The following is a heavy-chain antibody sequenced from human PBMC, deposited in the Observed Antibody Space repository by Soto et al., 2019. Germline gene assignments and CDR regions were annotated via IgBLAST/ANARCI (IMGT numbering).Heavy chain of an antibody. CDR1: GGSLTGYY. Sequence: QVQLQQWGAGLLKPSETLSLTCTVNGGSLTGYYWSWIRQPPGKGLEWIGEVKDGGSPNYSPSLRGRVSISADTSKNHFSLRLTSVTAADTAVYFCARGQEGIVATHWDQGALVTVSS. D-gene: IGHD5-12*01. CDR3: ARGQEGIVATH. J-gene: IGHJ4*02. CDR2: VKDGGSP. V-gene: IGHV4-34*01.